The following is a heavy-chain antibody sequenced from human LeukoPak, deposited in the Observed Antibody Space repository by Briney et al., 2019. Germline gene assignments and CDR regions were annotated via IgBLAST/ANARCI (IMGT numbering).Heavy chain of an antibody. Sequence: GGSLRLSCVASEFTFSSHAMNWVRQAPGKGLEWVSSISGGGESTYYADSVKGRFTVSRDNSKNTLYLQINSLRGEDTAVYYCARRGDRDSRGYYLDFDYWGQGTLVTVSS. D-gene: IGHD3-22*01. CDR3: ARRGDRDSRGYYLDFDY. J-gene: IGHJ4*02. CDR2: ISGGGEST. CDR1: EFTFSSHA. V-gene: IGHV3-23*01.